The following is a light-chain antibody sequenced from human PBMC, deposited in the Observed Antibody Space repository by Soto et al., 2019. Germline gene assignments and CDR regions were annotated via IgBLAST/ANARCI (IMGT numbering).Light chain of an antibody. Sequence: EIVMTQSPATLSVSPGERATLSCRASQGIKDYLAWFQQKPGQAPRLLIYGASTRATAIPARFSGSGSGTDFTLTISSLQSEDFAVYYCQQYDNWPWTFGQGTKVDIK. CDR3: QQYDNWPWT. CDR2: GAS. J-gene: IGKJ1*01. V-gene: IGKV3-15*01. CDR1: QGIKDY.